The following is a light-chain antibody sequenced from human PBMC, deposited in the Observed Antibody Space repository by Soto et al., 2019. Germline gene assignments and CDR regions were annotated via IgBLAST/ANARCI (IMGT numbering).Light chain of an antibody. J-gene: IGKJ1*01. Sequence: DIQMTQSPSTLSAAVGDRVTITCRASQSISTWLAWYQQKPGKAPNLLIYDASNLESGVPSRFSGSGSGTEFTLTISSLQPDDFETYYCQQYNSYSLTLGQGTKVDIK. CDR3: QQYNSYSLT. V-gene: IGKV1-5*01. CDR2: DAS. CDR1: QSISTW.